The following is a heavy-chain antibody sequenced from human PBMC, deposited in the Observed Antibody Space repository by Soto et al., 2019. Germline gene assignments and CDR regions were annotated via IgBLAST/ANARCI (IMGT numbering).Heavy chain of an antibody. Sequence: QVRLEQWGAGLLTPSETLSLTCAIYGASLGGFHWTWLRQAPGKGLEWIGELIHGGSTNYNPSLKGRVSFSLDTSKNQFSLHLMSVTAADTAVYCCARSPLGYDYVRQIWREVGDSFDIWGRGTLVTVSS. J-gene: IGHJ3*02. D-gene: IGHD3-16*01. CDR2: LIHGGST. CDR1: GASLGGFH. CDR3: ARSPLGYDYVRQIWREVGDSFDI. V-gene: IGHV4-34*12.